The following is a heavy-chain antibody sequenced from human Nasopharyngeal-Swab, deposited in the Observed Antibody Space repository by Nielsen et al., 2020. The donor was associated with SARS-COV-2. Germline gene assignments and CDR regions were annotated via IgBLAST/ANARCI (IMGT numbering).Heavy chain of an antibody. CDR3: AKGGWYPDY. D-gene: IGHD2-15*01. CDR1: GFTFSSYG. Sequence: GGSLRLSCAASGFTFSSYGIHWVRQAPGKGLEWVAVISYDGSNKYYADSVKGRFTISRDNSKNTLYLQMNSLRDEDTAVYYCAKGGWYPDYWGQGTLVTVSS. CDR2: ISYDGSNK. V-gene: IGHV3-30*18. J-gene: IGHJ4*02.